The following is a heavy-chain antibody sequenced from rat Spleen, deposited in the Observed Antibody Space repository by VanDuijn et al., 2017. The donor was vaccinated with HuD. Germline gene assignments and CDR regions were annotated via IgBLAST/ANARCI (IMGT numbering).Heavy chain of an antibody. CDR3: ARHPGVTPYWCFDL. D-gene: IGHD1-4*01. Sequence: EVQLVESGGGLVQPGRSLKLSCAASGFTFSNYGMHWIRQAPTKGLEWVASISVSGGSTYYPDSVKGRFTISRDNAKSSLYLQMNSLRSEDTATFYCARHPGVTPYWCFDLWGPGTMVTVSS. J-gene: IGHJ1*01. CDR1: GFTFSNYG. CDR2: ISVSGGST. V-gene: IGHV5-19*01.